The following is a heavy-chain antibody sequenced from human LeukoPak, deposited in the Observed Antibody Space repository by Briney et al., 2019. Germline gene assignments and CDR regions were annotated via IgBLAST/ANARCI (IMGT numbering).Heavy chain of an antibody. CDR1: GYTFTSYG. Sequence: ASVKVSCKASGYTFTSYGISWVRQAPGQGLEWMGWISAYNGNTNYAQKLQGRVTMTTDTSTSTAYMELRSLRSDDTAVYYCARDRPYSSSWYAFDYWGQGTLVTVSS. J-gene: IGHJ4*02. CDR3: ARDRPYSSSWYAFDY. V-gene: IGHV1-18*01. D-gene: IGHD6-13*01. CDR2: ISAYNGNT.